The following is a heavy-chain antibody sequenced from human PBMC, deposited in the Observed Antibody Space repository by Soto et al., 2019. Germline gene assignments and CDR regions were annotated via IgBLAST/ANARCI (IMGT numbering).Heavy chain of an antibody. D-gene: IGHD1-26*01. CDR1: VCTFSSYA. CDR3: ARLPTPVYSGSFPHYYYYGMDV. J-gene: IGHJ6*02. CDR2: IIPIFGTA. V-gene: IGHV1-69*13. Sequence: SVNVSRQACVCTFSSYAISWVGQAPGQGLEGMGGIIPIFGTANYAQKFQGRVTITADESTSTAYMELSSLRSEDTAVYYCARLPTPVYSGSFPHYYYYGMDVWGQGTTVTVSS.